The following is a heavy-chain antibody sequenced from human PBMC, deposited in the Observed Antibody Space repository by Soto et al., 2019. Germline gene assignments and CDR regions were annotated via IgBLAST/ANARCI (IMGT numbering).Heavy chain of an antibody. CDR2: IIPIFGTA. CDR1: VGTFSSYA. Sequence: QVQLVQSGAEVKKPGSSVKVACKASVGTFSSYAISWVRQAPGQGLEWMGGIIPIFGTANYAQKFQGRVTITADESTSTDYMELSSLRSEDTAVYYCARDKPDGDYTGDFQHWGQGTLVTVSS. D-gene: IGHD4-17*01. V-gene: IGHV1-69*01. CDR3: ARDKPDGDYTGDFQH. J-gene: IGHJ1*01.